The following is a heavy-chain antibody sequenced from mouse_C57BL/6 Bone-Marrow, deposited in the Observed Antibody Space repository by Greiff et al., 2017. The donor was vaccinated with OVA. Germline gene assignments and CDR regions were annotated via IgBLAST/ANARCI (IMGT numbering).Heavy chain of an antibody. J-gene: IGHJ2*01. CDR3: ARQTNYDY. D-gene: IGHD5-5*01. Sequence: EVKLVESGGDLVKPGGSLKLSCAASGFTFSSYGMSWVRQTPDKRLEWVATISSGGSYTYYPDSVKGRFTISRDNAKNTLYLQMSSLKSEDTAMYYCARQTNYDYWGQGTTLTVSS. CDR1: GFTFSSYG. CDR2: ISSGGSYT. V-gene: IGHV5-6*01.